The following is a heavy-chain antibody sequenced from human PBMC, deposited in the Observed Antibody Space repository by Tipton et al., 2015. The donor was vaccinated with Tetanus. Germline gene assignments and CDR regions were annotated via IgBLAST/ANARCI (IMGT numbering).Heavy chain of an antibody. CDR2: INHSGST. CDR1: GGSFSGYY. CDR3: ARAKIVVVTAGFFDY. Sequence: TLSLTCAVYGGSFSGYYWSWIHQPPGKGLEWIGEINHSGSTNYNPSLKSRVTISVDTSKNQFSLKLSSVTAADTAVYYCARAKIVVVTAGFFDYWGQGTLVTVSS. J-gene: IGHJ4*02. V-gene: IGHV4-34*01. D-gene: IGHD2-21*02.